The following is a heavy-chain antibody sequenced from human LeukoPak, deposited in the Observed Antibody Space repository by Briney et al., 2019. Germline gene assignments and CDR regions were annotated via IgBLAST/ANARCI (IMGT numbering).Heavy chain of an antibody. D-gene: IGHD3-10*01. Sequence: SVKVSCKASGGTFSSYAISWVRQAPGQGLEWMGRIIPILGIANYAQKFQGRVTITADKSTSTAYMELSSLRSEDTAVYYCARSASGGDYYYYGMDVWGQGTTVTVSS. CDR2: IIPILGIA. V-gene: IGHV1-69*04. CDR1: GGTFSSYA. J-gene: IGHJ6*02. CDR3: ARSASGGDYYYYGMDV.